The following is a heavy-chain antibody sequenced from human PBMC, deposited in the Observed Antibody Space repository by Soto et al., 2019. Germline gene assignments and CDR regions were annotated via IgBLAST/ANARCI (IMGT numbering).Heavy chain of an antibody. J-gene: IGHJ2*01. Sequence: LSLTCSVSGASISSFNWNWVRQPAGKGPEWVGRLNIAGTINYNPSLKSRITMSMDTSKNQISLHLRSVTAADTAIYYCARDRGEYTSSWFWYFSHWGHGTLVTVSS. CDR1: GASISSFN. D-gene: IGHD6-13*01. V-gene: IGHV4-4*07. CDR2: LNIAGTI. CDR3: ARDRGEYTSSWFWYFSH.